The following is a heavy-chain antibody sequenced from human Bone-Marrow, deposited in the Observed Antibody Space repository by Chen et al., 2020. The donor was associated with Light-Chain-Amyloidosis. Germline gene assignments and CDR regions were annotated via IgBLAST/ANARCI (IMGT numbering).Heavy chain of an antibody. CDR1: GFAFSSYA. CDR3: AKDISYDDILPGYPADAFDI. V-gene: IGHV3-23*04. Sequence: EVQLVESGGGLLQRGGSLRLSCAASGFAFSSYAMSWVRQAPGKGLEWVSTIGGGGGSRVYGEAVEGLLTISGDNSKTALFVQMNSLSAEDTAVYYCAKDISYDDILPGYPADAFDIWGQGTMVTVSS. D-gene: IGHD3-9*01. J-gene: IGHJ3*02. CDR2: IGGGGGSR.